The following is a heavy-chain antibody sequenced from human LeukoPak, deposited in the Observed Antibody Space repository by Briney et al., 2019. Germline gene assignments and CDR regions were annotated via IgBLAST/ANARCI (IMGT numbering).Heavy chain of an antibody. J-gene: IGHJ4*02. CDR2: ISAYNGNT. V-gene: IGHV1-18*04. Sequence: ASVKVSCKASGYTFTSYYMHWVRQAPGQGLEWMGWISAYNGNTNYAQKLQGRVTMTTDTSTSTAYMELRSLRSDDTAVYYCARDYDYGDYVFDYWGQGTLVTVSS. CDR1: GYTFTSYY. CDR3: ARDYDYGDYVFDY. D-gene: IGHD4-17*01.